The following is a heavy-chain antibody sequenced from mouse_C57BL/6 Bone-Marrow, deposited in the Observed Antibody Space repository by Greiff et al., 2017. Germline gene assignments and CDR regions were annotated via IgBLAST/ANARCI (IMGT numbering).Heavy chain of an antibody. CDR1: GFTFSSYG. CDR3: ARRGDDYYAMDY. CDR2: ISSGGSYT. J-gene: IGHJ4*01. Sequence: EVMLVESGGDLVKPGGSLKLSCAASGFTFSSYGMSWVRQTPDKRLEWVATISSGGSYTYYPDSVKGRFTISRDKAKNTLYLQMSSLKSEDTAMYYCARRGDDYYAMDYWGQGTSVTVSS. V-gene: IGHV5-6*02.